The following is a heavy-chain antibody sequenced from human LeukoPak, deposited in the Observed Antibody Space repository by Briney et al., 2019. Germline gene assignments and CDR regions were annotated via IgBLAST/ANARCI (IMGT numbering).Heavy chain of an antibody. D-gene: IGHD4-23*01. CDR3: AKDYRYGGNGVYFDH. CDR1: GFTFSSYA. J-gene: IGHJ4*02. V-gene: IGHV3-23*01. Sequence: GGSLRLSCAASGFTFSSYAMSWVRQAPGKGLEWVSAISGSGGSTYYADSVKGRFTISRDNSKNTLYLQMNSLRAEDTALYYCAKDYRYGGNGVYFDHWGQGTLVTVSS. CDR2: ISGSGGST.